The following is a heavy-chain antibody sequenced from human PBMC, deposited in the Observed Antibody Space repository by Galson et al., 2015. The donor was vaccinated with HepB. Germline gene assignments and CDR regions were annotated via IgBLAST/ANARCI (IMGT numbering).Heavy chain of an antibody. D-gene: IGHD1-26*01. J-gene: IGHJ4*02. CDR1: GFTFSDYY. CDR3: ARVRGSYCVDY. Sequence: SLRLSCAASGFTFSDYYMSWIRQAPGRGLEWISHISKTGSDTHYADSVKGRFTISRDNAKNSLYLQMKSLRAEDTAVYYCARVRGSYCVDYWGQGTLVTVSS. CDR2: ISKTGSDT. V-gene: IGHV3-11*06.